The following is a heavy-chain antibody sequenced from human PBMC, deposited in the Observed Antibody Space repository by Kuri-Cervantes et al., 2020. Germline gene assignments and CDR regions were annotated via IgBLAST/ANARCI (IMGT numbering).Heavy chain of an antibody. CDR1: GGSFSGYY. CDR3: ASTLYYYDSSGRRNFDY. D-gene: IGHD3-22*01. V-gene: IGHV4-34*01. CDR2: INHSGST. Sequence: SETLSLTCAVYGGSFSGYYWSWIRQPPGKGLEWIGEINHSGSTNYNPSLKSRVTISVDTSKNQFSLKLSSITAADTAVYYCASTLYYYDSSGRRNFDYWGQGTLVTVSS. J-gene: IGHJ4*02.